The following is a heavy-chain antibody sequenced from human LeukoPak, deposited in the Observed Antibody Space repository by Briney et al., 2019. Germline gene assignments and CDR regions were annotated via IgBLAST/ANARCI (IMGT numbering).Heavy chain of an antibody. CDR3: ADLWLNY. CDR2: IYHSGST. J-gene: IGHJ4*02. D-gene: IGHD5-18*01. CDR1: GYSISSGYY. Sequence: SETLSLTCAVSGYSISSGYYWGWIRQPPGKGLEWIGSIYHSGSTYYNPSLKSRVTISVDTSKNQFSLKLSPVTAADTAVYYCADLWLNYWGQGTLVTVSS. V-gene: IGHV4-38-2*01.